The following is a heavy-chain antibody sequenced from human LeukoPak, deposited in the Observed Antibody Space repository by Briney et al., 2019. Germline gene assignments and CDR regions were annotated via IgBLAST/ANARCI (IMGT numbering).Heavy chain of an antibody. V-gene: IGHV1-2*02. CDR2: INPNSGGT. Sequence: ASVKVSCKASGYTSTDYYLHWVRQAPGQGLEWMGWINPNSGGTNSAQKFQGRVTMTRDTSISTAYMELSSLRSDDTAVYYCAREDYDILTGYPLIDSWGQGTLVTVSS. J-gene: IGHJ4*02. CDR3: AREDYDILTGYPLIDS. CDR1: GYTSTDYY. D-gene: IGHD3-9*01.